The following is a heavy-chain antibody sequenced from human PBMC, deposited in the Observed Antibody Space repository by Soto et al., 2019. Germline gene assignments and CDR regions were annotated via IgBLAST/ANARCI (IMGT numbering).Heavy chain of an antibody. CDR2: ISSSSSTI. Sequence: PGGSLRLSCAASGFTFSSYSMNWVRQAPGKGLEWVSYISSSSSTIYYADSVKGRFTISRDNAKNSLYLQMNSLRAEDTAVYYCARDGSRGDSGYYYMDVWGKGTTVTVSS. CDR3: ARDGSRGDSGYYYMDV. J-gene: IGHJ6*03. D-gene: IGHD5-12*01. V-gene: IGHV3-48*01. CDR1: GFTFSSYS.